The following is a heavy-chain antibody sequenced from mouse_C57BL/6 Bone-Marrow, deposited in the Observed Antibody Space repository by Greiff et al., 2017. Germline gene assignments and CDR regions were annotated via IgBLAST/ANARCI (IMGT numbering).Heavy chain of an antibody. J-gene: IGHJ3*01. CDR1: GYTFTSYG. CDR2: IYHRSGNT. V-gene: IGHV1-81*01. D-gene: IGHD3-2*02. Sequence: VQLQQSGAELARPGASVKLSCKASGYTFTSYGISWVKQRTGQGLEWIGEIYHRSGNTYYNEKFKGKATLTADKSSSTAYMELRSLTSEDSAVYFCAKDSSGYVWFAYWGQGTLVTVSA. CDR3: AKDSSGYVWFAY.